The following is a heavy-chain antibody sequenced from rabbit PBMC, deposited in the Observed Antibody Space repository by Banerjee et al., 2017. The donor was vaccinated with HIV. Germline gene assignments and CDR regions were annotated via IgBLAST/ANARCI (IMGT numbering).Heavy chain of an antibody. CDR1: GFSFSSSYW. CDR2: IYAGSSGST. J-gene: IGHJ4*01. Sequence: QSLEESGGDLVKPGASLTLTCTDSGFSFSSSYWICWVRQAPGKGLEWIACIYAGSSGSTYYASWAKGRFTISSDNAQNTVDLQMNSLTAADTATYFCARIRYAGYAGFGYADLWGPGTLVTVS. D-gene: IGHD4-2*01. V-gene: IGHV1S40*01. CDR3: ARIRYAGYAGFGYADL.